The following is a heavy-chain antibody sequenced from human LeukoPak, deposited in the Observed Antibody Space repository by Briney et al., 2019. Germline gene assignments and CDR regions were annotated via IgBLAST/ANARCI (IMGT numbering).Heavy chain of an antibody. CDR2: INPNSGGT. CDR3: ARDPRPSYDSSDYYYPGDY. CDR1: GYTFTGYY. V-gene: IGHV1-2*06. J-gene: IGHJ4*02. Sequence: ASVKVSCKASGYTFTGYYMQWLRQAPGQGLEWMGRINPNSGGTNYAQKFQGRVTMTRDTSISTAYMELSRLRSDDTAVYYCARDPRPSYDSSDYYYPGDYWGQGTLVTVSS. D-gene: IGHD3-22*01.